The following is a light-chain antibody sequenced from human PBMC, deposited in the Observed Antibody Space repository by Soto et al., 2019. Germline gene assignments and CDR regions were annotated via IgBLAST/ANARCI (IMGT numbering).Light chain of an antibody. CDR1: SSNIGSST. CDR3: AAWDDSLNGPV. Sequence: QAVVTQPPSASGTPGQRVTISCSGSSSNIGSSTVNWYHHLPGTAPKLLIYSNKQRPSGVPDRFSGSKSGSSASLAISGLQSEDEADYYCAAWDDSLNGPVFGGGTKVTVL. V-gene: IGLV1-44*01. J-gene: IGLJ2*01. CDR2: SNK.